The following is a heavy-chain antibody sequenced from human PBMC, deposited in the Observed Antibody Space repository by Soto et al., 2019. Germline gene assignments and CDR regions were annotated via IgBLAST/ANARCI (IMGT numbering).Heavy chain of an antibody. CDR3: AGGDYDLWSGSTINGFDP. D-gene: IGHD3-3*01. CDR1: GYTFTSYD. CDR2: MNPNSGNT. J-gene: IGHJ5*02. V-gene: IGHV1-8*01. Sequence: QVQLVQSGAEVKKPGASVKVSCKASGYTFTSYDINWVRQATGQGLEWMGWMNPNSGNTGYAQKFQGRVTMTRNTSISTADMELSSLRSDDTAVYYCAGGDYDLWSGSTINGFDPWGQGTLVTVSS.